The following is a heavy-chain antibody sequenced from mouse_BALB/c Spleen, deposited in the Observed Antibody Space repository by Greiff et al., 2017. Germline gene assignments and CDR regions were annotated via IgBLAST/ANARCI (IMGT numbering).Heavy chain of an antibody. CDR1: GYSITSGYY. CDR2: ISYDGSN. CDR3: ARWLPRYFDV. Sequence: EVQLQQSGPGLVKPSQSLSLTCSVTGYSITSGYYWNWIRQFPGNKLEWMGYISYDGSNNYNPSLKNRISITRDTSKNQFFLKLNSVTTEDTATYYCARWLPRYFDVWGAGTTVTVSS. D-gene: IGHD2-2*01. J-gene: IGHJ1*01. V-gene: IGHV3-6*02.